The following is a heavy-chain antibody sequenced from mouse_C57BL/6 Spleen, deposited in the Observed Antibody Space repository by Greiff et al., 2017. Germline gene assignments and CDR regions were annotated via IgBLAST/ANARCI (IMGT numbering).Heavy chain of an antibody. CDR3: ARRYDAMDY. CDR1: GYAFSSSW. Sequence: VQVVESGPELVKPGASVKISCKASGYAFSSSWMNWVKQRPGKGLEWIGRIYPGDGDTNYNGKFKGKATLTADKSSSTAYMQLSSLTSEDSAVYFCARRYDAMDYWGQGTSVTVSS. V-gene: IGHV1-82*01. CDR2: IYPGDGDT. J-gene: IGHJ4*01.